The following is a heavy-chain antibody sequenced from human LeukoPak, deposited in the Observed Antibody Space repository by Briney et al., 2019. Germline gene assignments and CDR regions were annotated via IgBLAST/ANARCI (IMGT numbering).Heavy chain of an antibody. D-gene: IGHD5-24*01. CDR2: INHSGST. CDR1: GGSFSGYY. Sequence: SETLSLTCAVYGGSFSGYYWSWIRQPPGKGLEWIGEINHSGSTNYNPSLKSRVTISVDTSKNQFSLKLSSVTAADTAVYYCARLGQRWLQSDWDAFDIWGQGTMVTVSS. J-gene: IGHJ3*02. CDR3: ARLGQRWLQSDWDAFDI. V-gene: IGHV4-34*01.